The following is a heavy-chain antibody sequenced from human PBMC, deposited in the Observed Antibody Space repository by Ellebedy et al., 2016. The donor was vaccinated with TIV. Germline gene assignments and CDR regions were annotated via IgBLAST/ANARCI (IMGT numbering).Heavy chain of an antibody. Sequence: PGGSLRLSCAGSGFTFDEFGMSRVRQTPGKGLEWVSGINWNGDTTSYGDSVKGRFTISRDNAKNSLYLQMSSLRAEDTALYYCARGGNAESAVSHWGQGTLVTVSS. CDR2: INWNGDTT. CDR1: GFTFDEFG. V-gene: IGHV3-20*04. J-gene: IGHJ4*02. CDR3: ARGGNAESAVSH. D-gene: IGHD1-14*01.